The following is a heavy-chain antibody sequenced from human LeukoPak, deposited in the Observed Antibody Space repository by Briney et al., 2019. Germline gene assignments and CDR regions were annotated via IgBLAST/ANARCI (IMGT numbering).Heavy chain of an antibody. D-gene: IGHD6-13*01. CDR3: ARVDRVGQQRKPDY. CDR1: GGSFSGYY. CDR2: INHSGST. Sequence: PSETLSLTCAVYGGSFSGYYWSWIRQPPGKGLEWIGEINHSGSTNYNPSLKSRVTISVDTSKNQFSLKLSSAPAAETAVYYCARVDRVGQQRKPDYWGQGTLVTASS. J-gene: IGHJ4*02. V-gene: IGHV4-34*01.